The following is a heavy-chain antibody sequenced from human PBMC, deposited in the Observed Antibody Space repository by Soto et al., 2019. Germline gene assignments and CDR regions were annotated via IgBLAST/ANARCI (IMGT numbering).Heavy chain of an antibody. J-gene: IGHJ4*02. Sequence: QVQLQESGPGLAKPSETLSLTCTVSGGSMSNYYWTWIRQPPGKGLEWIGYIYYSGSTNYNPSLKSRVTISVDTSKSQFSLNLSSVTAADTAVYYCARKSSGWTLDYWGQGTLVTVTS. D-gene: IGHD6-19*01. CDR1: GGSMSNYY. CDR3: ARKSSGWTLDY. V-gene: IGHV4-59*01. CDR2: IYYSGST.